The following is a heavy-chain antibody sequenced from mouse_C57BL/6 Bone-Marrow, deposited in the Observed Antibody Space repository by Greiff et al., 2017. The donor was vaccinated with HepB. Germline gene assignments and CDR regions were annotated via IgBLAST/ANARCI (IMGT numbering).Heavy chain of an antibody. CDR1: GIDFSRYW. Sequence: EVQVVESGGGLVQPGGSLKLSCAASGIDFSRYWMSWVRRAPGKGLEWIGEINPDSSTINYAPSLKDKFIISRDNAKNTLYLQMSKVRSEDTALYYCARPDYYGSSYYAMDYWGQGTSVTVSS. V-gene: IGHV4-1*01. D-gene: IGHD1-1*01. J-gene: IGHJ4*01. CDR2: INPDSSTI. CDR3: ARPDYYGSSYYAMDY.